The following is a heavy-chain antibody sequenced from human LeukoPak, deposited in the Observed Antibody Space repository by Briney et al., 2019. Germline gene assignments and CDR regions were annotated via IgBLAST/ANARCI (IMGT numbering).Heavy chain of an antibody. Sequence: GGSLRLSCAASGLTFSSYAMSWVRQAPGKGLEWVSSISSSSSYIYYADSVKGRFTISRDNAKNSLYLQMNSLRAEDTAVYYCAREGYSYGSNYFDYWGQGTLVTVSS. D-gene: IGHD5-18*01. CDR2: ISSSSSYI. V-gene: IGHV3-21*01. CDR3: AREGYSYGSNYFDY. J-gene: IGHJ4*02. CDR1: GLTFSSYA.